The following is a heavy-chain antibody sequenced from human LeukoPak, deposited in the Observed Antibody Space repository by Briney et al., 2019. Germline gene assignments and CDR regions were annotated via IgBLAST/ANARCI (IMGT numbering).Heavy chain of an antibody. CDR1: GGSFSGYY. V-gene: IGHV4-34*01. J-gene: IGHJ2*01. Sequence: SETLSLTCAVYGGSFSGYYWGWIRQPPGKGLEWIGSIYYTRSTYYNPSLKSRVTISVDTSKNQFSLKLTSVTAADTAVYYCARGVTMIVVVIHDWYFNLWGRGTLVTVSS. D-gene: IGHD3-22*01. CDR2: IYYTRST. CDR3: ARGVTMIVVVIHDWYFNL.